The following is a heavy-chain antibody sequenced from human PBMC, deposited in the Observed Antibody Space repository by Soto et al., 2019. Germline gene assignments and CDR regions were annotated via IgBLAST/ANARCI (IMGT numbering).Heavy chain of an antibody. D-gene: IGHD3-3*01. Sequence: ASVKVSCKASGYTFTSYGISWVRQAPGQGLEWMGWISAYNGNTNYAQKLQGRVTMTTDTSTSTAYMELRSLRSDDTAVYYCASNTFYDFWSGSKTNWFDPWGQGTLVTVSS. CDR1: GYTFTSYG. CDR3: ASNTFYDFWSGSKTNWFDP. J-gene: IGHJ5*02. V-gene: IGHV1-18*01. CDR2: ISAYNGNT.